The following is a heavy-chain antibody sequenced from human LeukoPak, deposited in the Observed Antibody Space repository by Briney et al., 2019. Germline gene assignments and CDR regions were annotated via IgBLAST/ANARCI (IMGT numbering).Heavy chain of an antibody. D-gene: IGHD2-2*01. CDR3: ATIVVVPAAIGENFDY. Sequence: GGSLRLSCAASGFTFSSYWMSWVRQAPGKGLEWVANIKQDGSEKYYVDSVKGRFTISRDNAKNSLYLQMNSLRAEDTAVYYCATIVVVPAAIGENFDYWGQGTLVTVSS. J-gene: IGHJ4*02. V-gene: IGHV3-7*01. CDR1: GFTFSSYW. CDR2: IKQDGSEK.